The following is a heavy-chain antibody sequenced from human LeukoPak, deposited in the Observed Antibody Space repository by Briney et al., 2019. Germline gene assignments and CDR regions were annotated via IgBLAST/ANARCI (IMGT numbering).Heavy chain of an antibody. CDR1: GFTFSNYY. CDR2: IKQDGSEK. V-gene: IGHV3-7*01. CDR3: AREGQVVGRTMSDY. Sequence: GGSLRLSCAASGFTFSNYYMSWVRQAPGKGLEWVASIKQDGSEKYYVDSVKGRFTISRDNAKSSLYLQMNSLRTEDTAVYYCAREGQVVGRTMSDYWGQGTLVTVSS. D-gene: IGHD1-26*01. J-gene: IGHJ4*02.